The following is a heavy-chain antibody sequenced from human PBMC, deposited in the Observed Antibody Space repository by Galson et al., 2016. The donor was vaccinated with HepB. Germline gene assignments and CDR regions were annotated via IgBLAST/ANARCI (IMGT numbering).Heavy chain of an antibody. V-gene: IGHV3-30*04. J-gene: IGHJ4*02. D-gene: IGHD3-22*01. CDR3: AKDMVSSGYYTFYH. Sequence: LRLSCAASQFDFSRYAMHWVRQAPGEGLEWVAGKSFDGRNEYYADSVKGRFTISRDNPKNTLYLEMNNLRPEDTAVYFCAKDMVSSGYYTFYHWGQGTLVTVSS. CDR2: KSFDGRNE. CDR1: QFDFSRYA.